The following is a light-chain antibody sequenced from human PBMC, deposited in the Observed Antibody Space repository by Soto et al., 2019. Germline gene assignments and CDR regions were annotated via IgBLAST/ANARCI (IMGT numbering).Light chain of an antibody. CDR3: HQYTDYVWT. V-gene: IGKV1-5*01. J-gene: IGKJ1*01. CDR2: DVS. CDR1: QTVERW. Sequence: DIQMTQSPSTLPASVGDRVTISCRASQTVERWLAWYQQKPGKAPKLLISDVSSLERGVPSRFSGSGSATEFTLTISGLQSDDFATYYCHQYTDYVWTFGQGTKV.